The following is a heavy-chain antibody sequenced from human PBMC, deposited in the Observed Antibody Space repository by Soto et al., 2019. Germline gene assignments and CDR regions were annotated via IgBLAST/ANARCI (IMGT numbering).Heavy chain of an antibody. V-gene: IGHV3-33*01. CDR3: ARDLSYYGMDV. CDR2: IWYDGSNK. J-gene: IGHJ6*02. Sequence: SLRLSCAASGFTFSSYGMHWVRQAPGKGLEWVAVIWYDGSNKYYADSVKGRFTISRDNSKNTLYLQMNSLRAEDTAVYYCARDLSYYGMDVWGQGTTVTVSS. CDR1: GFTFSSYG.